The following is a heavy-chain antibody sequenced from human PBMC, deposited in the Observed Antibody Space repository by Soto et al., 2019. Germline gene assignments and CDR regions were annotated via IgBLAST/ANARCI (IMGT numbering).Heavy chain of an antibody. CDR3: ARGLSVTVTTPSYYFDS. Sequence: SETLSLTCTVSGGSISSGDYYWSWIRQPPGKGLEWIGYIYYSGSIHYNPSLKSRVIMSVDTSEGQFSLKLKSVTAADTAVYFCARGLSVTVTTPSYYFDSWGRGALVTVS. V-gene: IGHV4-30-4*01. CDR1: GGSISSGDYY. D-gene: IGHD4-17*01. J-gene: IGHJ4*02. CDR2: IYYSGSI.